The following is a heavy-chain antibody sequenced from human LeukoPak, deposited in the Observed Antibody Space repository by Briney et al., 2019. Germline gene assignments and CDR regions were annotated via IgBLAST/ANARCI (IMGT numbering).Heavy chain of an antibody. V-gene: IGHV3-11*01. Sequence: GGSLRLSCAASGLIFRNAWMTWVRQAPGKGLEWVSYISSSGSTIYYADSVKGRFTISRDNAKNSLYLQMNSLRAEDTAVYYCARGWNYYDSSFDYWGQGTLVTVSS. D-gene: IGHD3-22*01. J-gene: IGHJ4*02. CDR1: GLIFRNAW. CDR2: ISSSGSTI. CDR3: ARGWNYYDSSFDY.